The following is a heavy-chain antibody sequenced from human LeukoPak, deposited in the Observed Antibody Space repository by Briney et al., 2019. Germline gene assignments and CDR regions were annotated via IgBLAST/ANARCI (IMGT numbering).Heavy chain of an antibody. CDR1: GGSISSSSYY. V-gene: IGHV4-39*07. Sequence: ASETLSLTCTVSGGSISSSSYYWGWIRQPPGKGLEWIGSIYYSGSTNYNPSLKSRVTMSVDTSKNQFFLKLSSVTAADTAVYYCARHDCSSTSCYWNYWGQGTLVTVSS. J-gene: IGHJ4*02. CDR3: ARHDCSSTSCYWNY. D-gene: IGHD2-2*01. CDR2: IYYSGST.